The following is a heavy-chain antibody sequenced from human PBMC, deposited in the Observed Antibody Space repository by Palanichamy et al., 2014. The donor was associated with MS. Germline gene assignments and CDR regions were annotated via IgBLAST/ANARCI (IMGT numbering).Heavy chain of an antibody. CDR1: GFTFGDNP. V-gene: IGHV3-49*03. CDR3: ARVAKSSINLYYYYMDV. Sequence: EVQLLDSGGGSVEPGQSLILTCTASGFTFGDNPVIWFRQAPGKGLEWVGFIRSKIYGGTSEFAASVKGRFIISRDDSKNIAYLQMSSLTPEDTALYYCARVAKSSINLYYYYMDVWAKGTTVTVSS. J-gene: IGHJ6*03. D-gene: IGHD5-24*01. CDR2: IRSKIYGGTS.